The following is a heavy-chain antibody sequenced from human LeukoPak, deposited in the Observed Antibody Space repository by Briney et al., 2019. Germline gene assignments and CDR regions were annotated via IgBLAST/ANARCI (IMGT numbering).Heavy chain of an antibody. D-gene: IGHD2-2*01. CDR2: IIPIFGTA. J-gene: IGHJ4*02. CDR3: ARGNSPVVPAAMPPFDY. CDR1: GGTFSSYA. V-gene: IGHV1-69*05. Sequence: VASVKVSCKASGGTFSSYAISWVRQAPGQGLEWMGRIIPIFGTANYAQKFQGRVTITTDESTSTAYMELSSLRSEDTAVYYCARGNSPVVPAAMPPFDYWGQGTLVTVSS.